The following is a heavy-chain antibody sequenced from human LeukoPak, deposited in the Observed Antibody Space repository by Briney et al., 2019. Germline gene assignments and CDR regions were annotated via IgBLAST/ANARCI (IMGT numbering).Heavy chain of an antibody. CDR3: ARVSYCSSTSCYAGPHFDYYYGMDV. V-gene: IGHV4-31*03. D-gene: IGHD2-2*01. J-gene: IGHJ6*02. Sequence: SQTLSLTCTVSGGSVSSGGYYWSWIRQHPGKGLEWIGYIYYSGCTNYNPSLKSRVTISVDTSKNQFSLKLSSVTAADTAVYYCARVSYCSSTSCYAGPHFDYYYGMDVWGQGTTVTVSS. CDR1: GGSVSSGGYY. CDR2: IYYSGCT.